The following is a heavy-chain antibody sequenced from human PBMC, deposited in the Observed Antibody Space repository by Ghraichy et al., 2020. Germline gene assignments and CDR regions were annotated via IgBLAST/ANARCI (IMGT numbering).Heavy chain of an antibody. V-gene: IGHV3-74*03. CDR3: ATIGLGYCSGGYCYSGPFDI. D-gene: IGHD2-15*01. Sequence: LSLTCAASGFTFSSYWMHWVRRAPGKGLVWVSDIDTDGSTTKYADSVKGRFTISRDNAKNTLYLQMNSLKAEDTAVYYCATIGLGYCSGGYCYSGPFDIWGQGTMVTVSS. CDR2: IDTDGSTT. CDR1: GFTFSSYW. J-gene: IGHJ3*02.